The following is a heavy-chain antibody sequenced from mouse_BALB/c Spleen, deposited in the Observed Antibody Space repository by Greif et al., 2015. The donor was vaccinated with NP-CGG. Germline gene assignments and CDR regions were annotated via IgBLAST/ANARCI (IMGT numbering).Heavy chain of an antibody. J-gene: IGHJ1*01. CDR1: GFTFSDYY. CDR3: ARDGNYWYFDA. D-gene: IGHD2-1*01. V-gene: IGHV5-4*02. CDR2: ISDGGSYT. Sequence: EVKLVESGGGLVKPGGSLKLSCAASGFTFSDYYMCWVRQAPEKRPEWVATISDGGSYTYYPDSVKGRFTISRDNAKNNLYLQMSSLKSEDTAMYYCARDGNYWYFDAWGAGTTVTVST.